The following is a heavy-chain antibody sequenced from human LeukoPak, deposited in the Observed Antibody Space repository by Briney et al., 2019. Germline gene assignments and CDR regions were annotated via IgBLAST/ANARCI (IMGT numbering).Heavy chain of an antibody. Sequence: PSETLSLTCAVPGYSISSGYYWGWVRQPPGRGLEWIGSMYHSGSTYYNPSLNSRVTISVDTSKNQLSLKLYSVTAADTAVYYCARGQSNFGIDYWGQGTLVTVSS. CDR3: ARGQSNFGIDY. J-gene: IGHJ4*02. D-gene: IGHD4-11*01. V-gene: IGHV4-38-2*01. CDR2: MYHSGST. CDR1: GYSISSGYY.